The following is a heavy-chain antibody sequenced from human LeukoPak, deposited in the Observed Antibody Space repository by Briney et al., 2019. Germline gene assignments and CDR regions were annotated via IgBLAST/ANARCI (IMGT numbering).Heavy chain of an antibody. CDR2: MNPNSGNT. CDR3: AMFGGMVRGLIDY. CDR1: GYTFTSYD. J-gene: IGHJ4*02. D-gene: IGHD3-10*01. Sequence: ASVKVSCKASGYTFTSYDINWVRQATGQGLEWMGWMNPNSGNTGYAQKFEGRVTMTRNTSISTAYMELSSLRSEDTAVYYCAMFGGMVRGLIDYWGQGTLVTVSS. V-gene: IGHV1-8*01.